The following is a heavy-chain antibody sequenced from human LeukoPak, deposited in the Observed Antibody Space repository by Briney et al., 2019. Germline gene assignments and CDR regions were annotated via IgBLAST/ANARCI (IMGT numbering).Heavy chain of an antibody. V-gene: IGHV4-39*01. J-gene: IGHJ4*02. Sequence: SETLSLTCTVSGGSISSSSYYWGWIRQPPGKGLEWIGSIYYSGSTYYNPSLKSRVTISVDTSKNQFSLKLSSVTAADTAVYYCARHDKVLVAAAGSIDYWGQGTLVTVSS. CDR1: GGSISSSSYY. CDR3: ARHDKVLVAAAGSIDY. D-gene: IGHD6-13*01. CDR2: IYYSGST.